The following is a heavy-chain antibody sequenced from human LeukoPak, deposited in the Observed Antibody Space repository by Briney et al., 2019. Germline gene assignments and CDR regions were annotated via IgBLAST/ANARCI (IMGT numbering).Heavy chain of an antibody. Sequence: GGSLRLSCEASGFTFRSYAMTWVRQAPGKGLEWVSALSDSGASKYYADSVKGRFTISRDNSKNTLYLQMNSLRADDTAVYYCASSPPTGITVSYFDYWGQGTLVTVSS. CDR1: GFTFRSYA. J-gene: IGHJ4*02. V-gene: IGHV3-23*01. CDR3: ASSPPTGITVSYFDY. CDR2: LSDSGASK. D-gene: IGHD4-17*01.